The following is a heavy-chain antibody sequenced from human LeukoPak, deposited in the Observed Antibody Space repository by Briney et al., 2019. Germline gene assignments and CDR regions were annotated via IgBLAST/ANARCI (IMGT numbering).Heavy chain of an antibody. V-gene: IGHV4-59*01. Sequence: KASETLSLTCSVSDGSINSYYWNWIRRPPGKGLEWIGYIYYNANTNYSPSLKSRVTMSVDTSKNLFSLKVSSVTAADTAVYYCARGRSNYYGMDVWGQGTTVTVSS. CDR3: ARGRSNYYGMDV. CDR2: IYYNANT. J-gene: IGHJ6*02. D-gene: IGHD1-26*01. CDR1: DGSINSYY.